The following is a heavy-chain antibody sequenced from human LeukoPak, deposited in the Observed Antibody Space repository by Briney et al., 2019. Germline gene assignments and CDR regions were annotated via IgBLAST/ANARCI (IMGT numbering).Heavy chain of an antibody. Sequence: GGSLRLSCAASGFTFSSYAMSWVRQAPGKGLEWVSAISGSGGSTYYADSVKGRFTISRDNSKNTLYLQMNSPRAEDTAVYYCAKEPPVVPAAIGEDYFDYWGQGTLVTVSS. J-gene: IGHJ4*02. CDR2: ISGSGGST. CDR3: AKEPPVVPAAIGEDYFDY. CDR1: GFTFSSYA. V-gene: IGHV3-23*01. D-gene: IGHD2-2*01.